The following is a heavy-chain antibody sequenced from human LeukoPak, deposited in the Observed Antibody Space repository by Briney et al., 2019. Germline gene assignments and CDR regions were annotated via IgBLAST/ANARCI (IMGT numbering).Heavy chain of an antibody. CDR1: GYTFTSYG. V-gene: IGHV1-18*01. Sequence: ASVKVSCKASGYTFTSYGISWVRQAPGQGLEWMGWISAYNGNTNYAEKLQGRVTMTTDTYTSTAYMELRSLRSDDTAVYYCARDLYCGGDCYGGGVYYYGMDVWGQGTTVTVSS. CDR3: ARDLYCGGDCYGGGVYYYGMDV. D-gene: IGHD2-21*02. CDR2: ISAYNGNT. J-gene: IGHJ6*02.